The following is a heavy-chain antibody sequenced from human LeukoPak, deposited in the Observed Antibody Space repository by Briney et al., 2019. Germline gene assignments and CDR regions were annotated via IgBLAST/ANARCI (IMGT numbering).Heavy chain of an antibody. J-gene: IGHJ6*02. D-gene: IGHD3-10*01. Sequence: GGSLRLSCAASGFTFRSYAMSWVRQAPGKGLEWVSAISGSGGSTYYADSVKGRFTISRDNSKKTLYLQMNSLRAEDTAVYYCARDRITMVRGVILYYYGMDVWGQGTTVTVSS. CDR3: ARDRITMVRGVILYYYGMDV. CDR2: ISGSGGST. CDR1: GFTFRSYA. V-gene: IGHV3-23*01.